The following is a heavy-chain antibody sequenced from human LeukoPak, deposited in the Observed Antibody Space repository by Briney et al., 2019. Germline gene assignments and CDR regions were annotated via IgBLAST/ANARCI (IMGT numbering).Heavy chain of an antibody. CDR3: ARAFTSRGGIQLWLLRYFDL. CDR2: VIPILDKT. CDR1: GGTFSRHT. Sequence: SVKVSCRASGGTFSRHTISWVRQAPGQGLEWIGRVIPILDKTKYAQHFQGRVTITADKSTSTAYMELSSLRSDDTAVYYCARAFTSRGGIQLWLLRYFDLWGRGTLVTVSS. V-gene: IGHV1-69*08. D-gene: IGHD5-18*01. J-gene: IGHJ2*01.